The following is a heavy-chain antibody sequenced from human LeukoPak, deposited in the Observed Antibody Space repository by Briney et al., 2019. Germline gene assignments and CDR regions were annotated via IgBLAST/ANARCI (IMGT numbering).Heavy chain of an antibody. CDR1: GFTFGGYG. V-gene: IGHV3-33*01. Sequence: SGRSLRLSCAGSGFTFGGYGMHWFRQTPGKGLEWVAVIAYDGSRAFYADSVKGRFTISRDNSKNTMSVQMDDLGAEDTAVYYCTRYNNDHFDYWGQGTLVTVSS. J-gene: IGHJ4*02. D-gene: IGHD1-14*01. CDR3: TRYNNDHFDY. CDR2: IAYDGSRA.